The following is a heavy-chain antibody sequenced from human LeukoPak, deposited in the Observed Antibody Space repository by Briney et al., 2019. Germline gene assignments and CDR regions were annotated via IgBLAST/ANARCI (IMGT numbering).Heavy chain of an antibody. D-gene: IGHD3-22*01. J-gene: IGHJ3*02. Sequence: SETLSLTCAVYGGSFSGYYWSWIRQPPGKGLEWIGEINHSGSTNYNPSLKSRVTISVDTSKNQFSLKLSSATAADTALYYCAREIHYDSSGQRSLHAFDIWGQGTMVTVSS. CDR1: GGSFSGYY. CDR3: AREIHYDSSGQRSLHAFDI. CDR2: INHSGST. V-gene: IGHV4-34*01.